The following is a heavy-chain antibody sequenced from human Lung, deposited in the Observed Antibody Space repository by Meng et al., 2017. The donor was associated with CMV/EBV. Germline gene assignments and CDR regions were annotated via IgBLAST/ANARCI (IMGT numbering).Heavy chain of an antibody. CDR2: ISTNTGTP. CDR3: ARGGNFDP. CDR1: GYTFSTYT. D-gene: IGHD2/OR15-2a*01. Sequence: QVQLVQSGSEMKKPGSSVTLSCKDSGYTFSTYTINWVRPAHGRGLEWMGWISTNTGTPTYTQGFTGRFVFSLDTSVSTAYLQISSLKAEDTAVYYCARGGNFDPWGQGTLVTVSS. V-gene: IGHV7-4-1*02. J-gene: IGHJ5*02.